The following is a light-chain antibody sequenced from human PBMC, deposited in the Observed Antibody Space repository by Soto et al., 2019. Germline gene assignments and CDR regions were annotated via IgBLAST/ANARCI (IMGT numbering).Light chain of an antibody. Sequence: EIVLAQSPCTLSLSPGERATLSCRASQSVTNSFLAWYQQKPGQAPRLLIYGASRRATGIPDRFTGSGSGTDFTLTISRLEPEDFAVYYCKQYVSSPRAFGQGNKG. V-gene: IGKV3-20*01. J-gene: IGKJ1*01. CDR1: QSVTNSF. CDR3: KQYVSSPRA. CDR2: GAS.